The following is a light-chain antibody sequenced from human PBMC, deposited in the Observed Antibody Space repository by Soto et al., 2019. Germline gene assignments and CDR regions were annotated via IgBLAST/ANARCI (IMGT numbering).Light chain of an antibody. V-gene: IGLV1-47*02. J-gene: IGLJ3*02. Sequence: QSVLTQPPSVSGAPGQRVTISCTGRRSNIGTNYVYWYQQFPGTAPKLLIYSNSHRPSGVPDRFSGSKSGTSASLAISGLRSDDEADYYCAAWDDSLSGPVFGGGTKVTV. CDR2: SNS. CDR1: RSNIGTNY. CDR3: AAWDDSLSGPV.